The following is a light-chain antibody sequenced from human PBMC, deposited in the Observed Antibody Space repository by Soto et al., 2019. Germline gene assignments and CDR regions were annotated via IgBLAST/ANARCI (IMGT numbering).Light chain of an antibody. CDR1: SCNIGAGYD. V-gene: IGLV1-40*01. J-gene: IGLJ3*02. CDR3: QSYASSLSAWV. CDR2: GDN. Sequence: QSVLTQPPSVSGAPGQRVTISCTGSSCNIGAGYDVHWYQQLPGTAPKLLIYGDNNRPSGVPDRFSGSKSGTSASLAITGLQAEDEADYYCQSYASSLSAWVFGGGTKLTVL.